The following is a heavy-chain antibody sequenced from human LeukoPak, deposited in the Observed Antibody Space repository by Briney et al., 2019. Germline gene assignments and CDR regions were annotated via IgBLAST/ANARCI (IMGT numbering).Heavy chain of an antibody. CDR3: ASAVSGIRGMDV. Sequence: GAAVTVSLKASGYTFTGYYMHWVRQAPGQGREGMGWINPNSGGTNYAQKFQGRVTMNRDTPISTAYMELSRLRSDDAAVYYCASAVSGIRGMDVWGKGTTVTVSS. CDR2: INPNSGGT. V-gene: IGHV1-2*02. D-gene: IGHD6-19*01. J-gene: IGHJ6*04. CDR1: GYTFTGYY.